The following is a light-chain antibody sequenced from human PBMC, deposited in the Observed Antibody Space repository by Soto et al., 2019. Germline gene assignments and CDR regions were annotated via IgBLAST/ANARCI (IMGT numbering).Light chain of an antibody. Sequence: EIVLTQSPGTLSLSPGERATLSCRASQSVSRSYLAWYQQKPGQSPSLLIYGASSRATGIPERFSDSGSGTDFTLTISGLEPEDFAVYYCQQYGASPPTFGPGTKVDIK. J-gene: IGKJ3*01. CDR1: QSVSRSY. V-gene: IGKV3-20*01. CDR3: QQYGASPPT. CDR2: GAS.